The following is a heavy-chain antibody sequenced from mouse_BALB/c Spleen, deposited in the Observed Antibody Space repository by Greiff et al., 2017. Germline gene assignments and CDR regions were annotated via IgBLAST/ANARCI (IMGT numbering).Heavy chain of an antibody. CDR1: GFTFSSYG. Sequence: EVKVVESGGGLVQPGGSLKLSCAASGFTFSSYGMSWVRQTPDKRLELVATINSNGGSTYYPDSVKGRFTISRDNAKNTLYLQMSSLKSEDTAMYYCARDRYYGSSYYFDYWGQGTTLTVSS. D-gene: IGHD1-1*01. CDR3: ARDRYYGSSYYFDY. V-gene: IGHV5-6-3*01. CDR2: INSNGGST. J-gene: IGHJ2*01.